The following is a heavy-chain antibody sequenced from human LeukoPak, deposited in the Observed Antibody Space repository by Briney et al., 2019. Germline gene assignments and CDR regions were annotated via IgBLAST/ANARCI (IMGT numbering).Heavy chain of an antibody. Sequence: GGSLRLSCAASGFTFSSYSMNWVRQAPGKGLEWVSSISSSSSYIYYADSVKGRFTISRDNAKNSLYLQMNSLRAEDTAVYYCARGSPLAVAAVGTNFDYWGQGTLVTVSS. V-gene: IGHV3-21*04. CDR1: GFTFSSYS. D-gene: IGHD6-13*01. J-gene: IGHJ4*02. CDR3: ARGSPLAVAAVGTNFDY. CDR2: ISSSSSYI.